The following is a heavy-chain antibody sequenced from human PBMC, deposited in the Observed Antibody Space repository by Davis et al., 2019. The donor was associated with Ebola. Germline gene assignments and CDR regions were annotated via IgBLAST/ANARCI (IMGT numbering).Heavy chain of an antibody. D-gene: IGHD6-19*01. CDR1: GFTFSSYA. Sequence: PGGSLRLSCAASGFTFSSYAMHWVRQAPGKGLEWVAVISYDGSNKYYADSVKGRFTISRDNSKNTLYLQMNSLRAEDTAVYYCARDALHSSGWGLFDYWGQGTLVTVSS. V-gene: IGHV3-30-3*01. CDR3: ARDALHSSGWGLFDY. J-gene: IGHJ4*02. CDR2: ISYDGSNK.